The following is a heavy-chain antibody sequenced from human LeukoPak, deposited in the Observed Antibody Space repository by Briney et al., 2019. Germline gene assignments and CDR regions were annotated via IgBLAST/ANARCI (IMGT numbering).Heavy chain of an antibody. Sequence: SETLSLPCTVTAGSISTYYWSCLRQTAGKGLEWIGHINPRGNIKYNPSLKSRVSLSMDTSKNQFSLKVNSVTAADTAVYYCARGGAQWLVEEAFDFWGRGTMVTVSS. CDR3: ARGGAQWLVEEAFDF. V-gene: IGHV4-4*07. J-gene: IGHJ3*01. D-gene: IGHD6-19*01. CDR2: INPRGNI. CDR1: AGSISTYY.